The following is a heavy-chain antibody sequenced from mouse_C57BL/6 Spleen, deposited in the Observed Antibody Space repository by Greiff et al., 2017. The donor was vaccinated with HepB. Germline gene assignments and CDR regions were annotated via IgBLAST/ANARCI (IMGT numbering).Heavy chain of an antibody. CDR3: ARNSNFGY. CDR2: INPSSGYT. Sequence: VQLVESGAELARPGASVKMSCKASGYTFTSYTMHWVKQRPGQGLEWIGYINPSSGYTKYNQKFKDKATLTADKSSSTAYMQLSSLTSEDSAVYYCARNSNFGYWGQGTTLTVSS. J-gene: IGHJ2*01. CDR1: GYTFTSYT. V-gene: IGHV1-4*01.